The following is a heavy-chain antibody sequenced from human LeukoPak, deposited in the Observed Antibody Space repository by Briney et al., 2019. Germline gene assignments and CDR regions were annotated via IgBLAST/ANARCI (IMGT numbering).Heavy chain of an antibody. CDR1: GYTFTGYY. CDR2: INTNTGNP. J-gene: IGHJ6*03. Sequence: ASVKVSCKASGYTFTGYYIHWVRQAPGQGLEWMGWINTNTGNPTYAQGFTGRFVFSLDTSVSTAYLQISSLKAEDTAVYYCASRTAMVTGYYYYYMDVWGKGTTVTVSS. V-gene: IGHV7-4-1*02. D-gene: IGHD5-18*01. CDR3: ASRTAMVTGYYYYYMDV.